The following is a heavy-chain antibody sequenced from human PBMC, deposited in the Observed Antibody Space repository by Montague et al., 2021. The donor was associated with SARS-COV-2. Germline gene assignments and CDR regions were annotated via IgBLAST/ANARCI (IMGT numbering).Heavy chain of an antibody. D-gene: IGHD4-17*01. V-gene: IGHV4-39*01. J-gene: IGHJ3*02. CDR2: VSYSGST. CDR3: ERQYGDYSDNAFTI. Sequence: SETLSLTCTVSGDSISYRSYYWGWIRQPPGKGLEWIGTVSYSGSTYYNASLKNRVTIYVDTSKNQFSLKLTSVTAADTAIYYCERQYGDYSDNAFTIWGQGTMVTVSS. CDR1: GDSISYRSYY.